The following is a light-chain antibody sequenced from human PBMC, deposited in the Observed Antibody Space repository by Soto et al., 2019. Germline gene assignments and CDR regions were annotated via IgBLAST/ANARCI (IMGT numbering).Light chain of an antibody. J-gene: IGKJ2*01. Sequence: DIQMTQSPPTLSASVGDTVSITCRASLSISSWLAWYQQKPGKAPKILIYEASNLKSDVPSRFSGSGSGTDFTLTINGLQPDDFATYYCQQYDRFPYSFGQGTRLEI. CDR3: QQYDRFPYS. CDR1: LSISSW. V-gene: IGKV1-5*03. CDR2: EAS.